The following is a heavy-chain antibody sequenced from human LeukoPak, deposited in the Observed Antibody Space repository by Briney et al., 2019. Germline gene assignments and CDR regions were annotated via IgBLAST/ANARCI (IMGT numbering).Heavy chain of an antibody. CDR2: VSGNNDNT. CDR3: VRNHYDSSGYPH. D-gene: IGHD3-22*01. V-gene: IGHV1-18*01. Sequence: GASVKVSCKASGYTFSTYGIGWVRQAPGQGLEWMGWVSGNNDNTNYAQKFQGRVTLTADTSTSTAYMDLRSLTSDDTVVYYCVRNHYDSSGYPHWGQGTLVTVSS. CDR1: GYTFSTYG. J-gene: IGHJ4*02.